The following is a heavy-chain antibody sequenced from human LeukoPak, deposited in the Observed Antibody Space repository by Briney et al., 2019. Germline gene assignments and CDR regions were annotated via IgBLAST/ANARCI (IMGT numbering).Heavy chain of an antibody. CDR1: GFTFSSYS. V-gene: IGHV3-21*01. D-gene: IGHD6-13*01. Sequence: GGSLRLSCAASGFTFSSYSMNWVRQALGKGLEWVSFISSSSSYIYYADSVKGRFTISRDNAKNSLYLQMNSLRAEDTAVYYCARDPRSSSWYYVYYYGMDVWGQGTTVTVSS. J-gene: IGHJ6*02. CDR3: ARDPRSSSWYYVYYYGMDV. CDR2: ISSSSSYI.